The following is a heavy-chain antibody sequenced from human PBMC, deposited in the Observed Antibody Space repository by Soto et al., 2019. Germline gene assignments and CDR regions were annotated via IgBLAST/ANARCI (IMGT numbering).Heavy chain of an antibody. J-gene: IGHJ4*02. CDR1: GFAFNNYG. V-gene: IGHV3-21*01. CDR3: ARECRIIFMAVSDS. Sequence: PGGSLRLSCTVSGFAFNNYGINWVRQAPGKGLEWVSSISKSDYTYYSDSVKGRFTISRDNAKSSVSLQMNTLRVEDTAVYYCARECRIIFMAVSDSGGPGTLV. D-gene: IGHD2-21*01. CDR2: ISKSDYT.